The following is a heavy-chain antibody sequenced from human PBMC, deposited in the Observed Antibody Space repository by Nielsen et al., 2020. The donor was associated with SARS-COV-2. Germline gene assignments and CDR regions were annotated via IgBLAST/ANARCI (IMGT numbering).Heavy chain of an antibody. D-gene: IGHD3-9*01. CDR2: IYYSGST. Sequence: SETLSLTCTVSGGSISSYYWSWIRQPPGKGLEWIGSIYYSGSTYYNPSLKSRVTISVDTSKNQFSLKLSSVTAADTAVYYCARVGNDILTGYYTWGQGTLVTVSS. J-gene: IGHJ5*02. CDR3: ARVGNDILTGYYT. V-gene: IGHV4-59*12. CDR1: GGSISSYY.